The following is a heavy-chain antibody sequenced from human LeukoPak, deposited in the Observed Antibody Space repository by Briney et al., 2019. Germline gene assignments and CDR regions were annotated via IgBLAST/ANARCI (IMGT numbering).Heavy chain of an antibody. D-gene: IGHD1-26*01. CDR3: ARDPGGSYTIDY. CDR1: GYTFTGYY. J-gene: IGHJ4*02. CDR2: INPNSGGT. V-gene: IGHV1-2*02. Sequence: ASVKVSCKASGYTFTGYYMHWVRQAPGQGLEWMGWINPNSGGTNYAQKFQGRVTMTRGTSISTAYMELSRLRSDDTAVYYCARDPGGSYTIDYWGQGTLVTVSS.